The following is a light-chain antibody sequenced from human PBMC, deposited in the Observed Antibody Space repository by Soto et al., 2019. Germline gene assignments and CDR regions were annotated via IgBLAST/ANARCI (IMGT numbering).Light chain of an antibody. V-gene: IGKV3-11*01. CDR3: QQSSNWPST. J-gene: IGKJ4*01. CDR2: DAS. CDR1: QSVSSY. Sequence: EIVLTQSPATLSLSPGERATLSCRASQSVSSYLAWYQQRPGQAPRLLIYDASSRATGIPARFSGSGSGTDITLTITSLEPEDSAVYYCQQSSNWPSTFGGGTKVEI.